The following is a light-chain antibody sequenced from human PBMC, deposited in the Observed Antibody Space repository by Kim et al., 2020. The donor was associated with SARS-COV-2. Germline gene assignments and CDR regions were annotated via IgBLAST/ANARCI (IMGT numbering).Light chain of an antibody. CDR2: NAS. CDR1: QSIRSS. CDR3: QQRSSWPLT. V-gene: IGKV3-11*01. Sequence: LPPEESATLSCRASQSIRSSLAWYQQKPGQAPRLLIYNASNRATGIPARFSGSGSGTDFTLTISSLEPEDFAVYYCQQRSSWPLTFGGGTKVDIK. J-gene: IGKJ4*01.